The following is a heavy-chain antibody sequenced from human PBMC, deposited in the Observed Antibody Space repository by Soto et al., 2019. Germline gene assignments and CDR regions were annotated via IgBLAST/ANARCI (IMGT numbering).Heavy chain of an antibody. CDR3: ARDLLHYDFWSGYSAYFYYGMDV. V-gene: IGHV3-48*03. CDR2: ISDSRRTI. D-gene: IGHD3-3*01. Sequence: PGGSLRLSCSASGFTFSSYEMNWVRQAPGKGLEWVSYISDSRRTIYYADSVKGRFTVSRDDAQNSVYLQMDSLRAEDTAVYYCARDLLHYDFWSGYSAYFYYGMDVWGPGTMVTVSS. J-gene: IGHJ6*02. CDR1: GFTFSSYE.